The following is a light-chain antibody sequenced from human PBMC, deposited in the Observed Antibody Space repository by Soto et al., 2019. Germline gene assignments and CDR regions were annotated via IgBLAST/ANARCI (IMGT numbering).Light chain of an antibody. J-gene: IGLJ2*01. CDR3: CSYAGSSTVV. V-gene: IGLV2-23*01. Sequence: QSALTQPASVSGSHGQSITISCTGTSSDVGSYNLVSWYQQHPGKAPKLMIYEGSKRPSGVSNRFSGSKSGNTASLTISGLQAEDEADYYCCSYAGSSTVVFGGGPKLTVL. CDR1: SSDVGSYNL. CDR2: EGS.